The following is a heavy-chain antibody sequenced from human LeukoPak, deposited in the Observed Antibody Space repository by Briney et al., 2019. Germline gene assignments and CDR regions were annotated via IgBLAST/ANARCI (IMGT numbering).Heavy chain of an antibody. J-gene: IGHJ4*02. CDR2: IKQDGSDI. CDR1: GFTFSSYA. D-gene: IGHD6-19*01. Sequence: GGSLRLSCAASGFTFSSYAMTWVRQAPGKGLEWVANIKQDGSDIYYMDSVKGRFTISRDNAKNSLYLQMNSLRAEDTAMYYCVGGSGWLGDSWGRGTLVTVSS. CDR3: VGGSGWLGDS. V-gene: IGHV3-7*03.